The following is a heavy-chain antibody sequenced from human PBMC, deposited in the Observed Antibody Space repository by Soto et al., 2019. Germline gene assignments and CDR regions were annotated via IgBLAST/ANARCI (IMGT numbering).Heavy chain of an antibody. V-gene: IGHV3-7*01. CDR2: IKEDGSEI. D-gene: IGHD3-16*01. Sequence: GGSLRLSCAVSEFNVMSYWMSWVRQAPGKGLEWVASIKEDGSEIYDLQSVRGRFTISRDSAGNALHLAMNYLSAEDTGVYFCARDIGFDYVNWGQGTLVTVSS. J-gene: IGHJ4*02. CDR3: ARDIGFDYVN. CDR1: EFNVMSYW.